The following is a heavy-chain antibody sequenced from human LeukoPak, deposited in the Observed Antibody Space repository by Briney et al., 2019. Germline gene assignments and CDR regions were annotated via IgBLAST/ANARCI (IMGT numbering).Heavy chain of an antibody. J-gene: IGHJ4*02. CDR3: ASHENSEFSVNS. V-gene: IGHV1-69*13. CDR2: IVPDFDTS. Sequence: SVKVSCKASGGSFRNFVFSWVRQAPGQGLEWMGAIVPDFDTSTYAQTFQGRVTITADESTNTAYMELSSLNSEDTAVYFCASHENSEFSVNSWGPGTLVTVSS. D-gene: IGHD5/OR15-5a*01. CDR1: GGSFRNFV.